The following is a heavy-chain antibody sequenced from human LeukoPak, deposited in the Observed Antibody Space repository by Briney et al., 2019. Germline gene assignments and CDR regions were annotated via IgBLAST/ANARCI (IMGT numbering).Heavy chain of an antibody. CDR3: ATSGYSGYDLNS. J-gene: IGHJ4*02. CDR1: CGSFSGNY. D-gene: IGHD5-12*01. Sequence: PSETLSLTCAVYCGSFSGNYWSWIRQPPGKGLEWIGEINHSGSTNYNPSLKSRVTISVDTSKNQFSLKLSSVTAADTAMYYCATSGYSGYDLNSWGQGTLVTVSS. V-gene: IGHV4-34*01. CDR2: INHSGST.